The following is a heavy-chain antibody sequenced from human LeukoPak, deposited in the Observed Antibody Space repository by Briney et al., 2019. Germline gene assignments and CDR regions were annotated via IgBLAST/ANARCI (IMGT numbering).Heavy chain of an antibody. CDR1: GFTFSRYT. CDR3: ARDNTGSIDH. J-gene: IGHJ4*02. D-gene: IGHD2-8*02. V-gene: IGHV3-21*01. CDR2: ISSSSYYI. Sequence: GGSLRLSCAASGFTFSRYTMNWVRQAPGKGLEWVSSISSSSYYIYYADSLRGRFAIYRDNAKNSLYLQMTSLTAEDTAVYYCARDNTGSIDHWGQGTLVTVSS.